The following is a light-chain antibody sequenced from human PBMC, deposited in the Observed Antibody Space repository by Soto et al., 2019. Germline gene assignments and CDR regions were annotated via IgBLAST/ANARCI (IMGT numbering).Light chain of an antibody. CDR1: SSDVGGYNY. CDR2: EVS. CDR3: TSYAGSNNVV. V-gene: IGLV2-8*01. Sequence: QSALTQPPSASGSPGQSVTISCTGTSSDVGGYNYVSWYQQHQDKAPKLMIYEVSKRPSGVPDRFSGSKSGNTASLTVSGLQAEDEADYYCTSYAGSNNVVFGGGTKLTVL. J-gene: IGLJ2*01.